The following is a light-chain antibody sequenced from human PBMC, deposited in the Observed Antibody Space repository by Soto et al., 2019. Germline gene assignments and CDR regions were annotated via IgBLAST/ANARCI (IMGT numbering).Light chain of an antibody. CDR2: AAS. CDR1: QGISSY. V-gene: IGKV1-9*01. Sequence: DIQLTQSPSFLSASVGDRVTITCRASQGISSYLAWSQQKPGKAPKLLIYAASTLQSGVPSRFNGSGSGTEFTLTIRSQQPEDFATYYCQQLNSYPITFGQGTRLEIK. CDR3: QQLNSYPIT. J-gene: IGKJ5*01.